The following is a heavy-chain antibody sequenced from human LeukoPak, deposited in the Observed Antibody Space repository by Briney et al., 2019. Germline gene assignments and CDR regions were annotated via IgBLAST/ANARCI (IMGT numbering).Heavy chain of an antibody. CDR1: GYTFTSYD. CDR3: ARTAPNSAAYYYYGMDV. CDR2: MNPNSGNT. D-gene: IGHD1-26*01. J-gene: IGHJ6*02. Sequence: ASVKVSCKASGYTFTSYDINWVRQATGQGLEWMGWMNPNSGNTGYAQKFQGRVTMTRNTSISTAYMELSSLRSEDTAVYYCARTAPNSAAYYYYGMDVWGQGTTVTVSS. V-gene: IGHV1-8*01.